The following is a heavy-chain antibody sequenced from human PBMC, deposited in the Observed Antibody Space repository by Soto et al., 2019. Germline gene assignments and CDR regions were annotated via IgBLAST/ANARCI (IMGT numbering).Heavy chain of an antibody. J-gene: IGHJ5*02. Sequence: QITLKESGPTLVKPTQTLTLTCTFSGFSLTTSGVGVGWIRQPPGKALEWLALIYWDDDKRYSPSLKSRLTITNDISTTPVAKTITTTATNTTKKTFGPKNTTPATWGTDPWCPGTRATVS. CDR3: PKNTTPATWGTDP. CDR2: IYWDDDK. D-gene: IGHD7-27*01. CDR1: GFSLTTSGVG. V-gene: IGHV2-5*02.